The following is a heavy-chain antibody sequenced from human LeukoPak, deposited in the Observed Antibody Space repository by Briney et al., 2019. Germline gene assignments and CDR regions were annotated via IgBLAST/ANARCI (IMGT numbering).Heavy chain of an antibody. CDR1: GFTISSYD. Sequence: GGSLRLSCGASGFTISSYDMTWVRQAPGKGLEWVSGIYGRGGTTYYADSVKGRFIVSRDNSKNSLSLQMNSLRAEDTAVYYCARVVGRNWYLDLWGRGTQVTVSS. V-gene: IGHV3-23*01. D-gene: IGHD1-14*01. CDR2: IYGRGGTT. CDR3: ARVVGRNWYLDL. J-gene: IGHJ2*01.